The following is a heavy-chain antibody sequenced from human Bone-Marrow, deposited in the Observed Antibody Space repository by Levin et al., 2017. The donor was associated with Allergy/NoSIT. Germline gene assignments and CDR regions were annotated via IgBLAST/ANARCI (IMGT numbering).Heavy chain of an antibody. CDR2: ISYDGSNK. V-gene: IGHV3-30-3*01. Sequence: AGGSLRLSCAASGFTFSSYAMHWVRQAPGKGLEWVAVISYDGSNKYYADSVKGRFTISRDNSKNTLYLQMNSLRAEDTAVYYCAREGLAGYNWFDPWGQGTLVTVSS. CDR3: AREGLAGYNWFDP. J-gene: IGHJ5*02. CDR1: GFTFSSYA. D-gene: IGHD3-9*01.